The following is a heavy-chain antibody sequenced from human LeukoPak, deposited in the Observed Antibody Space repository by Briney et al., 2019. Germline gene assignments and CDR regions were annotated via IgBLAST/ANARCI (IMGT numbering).Heavy chain of an antibody. CDR1: GGSISTYY. V-gene: IGHV4-59*01. CDR2: IYYSGST. J-gene: IGHJ4*02. Sequence: SGTLSLTCTVSGGSISTYYWSWIRQPPRKGLEWIGYIYYSGSTNHTPSLKSRVTISVDTSKNQFSLNLSSVTAADTAVYYCARGRSRDGYNYDYWGQGTLATVSS. D-gene: IGHD5-24*01. CDR3: ARGRSRDGYNYDY.